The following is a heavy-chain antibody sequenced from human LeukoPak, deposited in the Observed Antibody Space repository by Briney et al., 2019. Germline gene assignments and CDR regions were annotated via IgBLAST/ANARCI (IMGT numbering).Heavy chain of an antibody. J-gene: IGHJ6*02. V-gene: IGHV3-7*01. CDR1: GFTFSDSW. CDR2: MNQDGSEK. Sequence: GGSLGLSCAASGFTFSDSWMSWVRQAPGKGLEWVANMNQDGSEKDYVDSVKGRFTISRDNARNSLYLQMGSLRAEDTAVYYCATYTHWVAGDVWGRGTTVSVSS. CDR3: ATYTHWVAGDV. D-gene: IGHD3-16*01.